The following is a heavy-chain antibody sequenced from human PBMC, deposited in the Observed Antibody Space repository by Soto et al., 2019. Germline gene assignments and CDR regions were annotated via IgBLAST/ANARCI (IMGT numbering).Heavy chain of an antibody. Sequence: PGGSLRLSCAASGFTFSSYAMSWVRQAPGKGLEWVSGISGLGGSTFYADSVKGRFTISRDNSRNTLHLQMNSLRAEDTAVYHCAKQYRFAGDGDYFDSWSQGTLVTVSA. V-gene: IGHV3-23*01. CDR2: ISGLGGST. D-gene: IGHD4-17*01. CDR3: AKQYRFAGDGDYFDS. J-gene: IGHJ4*02. CDR1: GFTFSSYA.